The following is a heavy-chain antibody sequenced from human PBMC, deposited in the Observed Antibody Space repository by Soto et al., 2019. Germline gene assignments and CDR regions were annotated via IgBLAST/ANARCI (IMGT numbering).Heavy chain of an antibody. CDR1: GFTFSSYS. V-gene: IGHV3-48*01. D-gene: IGHD3-10*01. J-gene: IGHJ3*02. CDR3: ARDGRYYYGSGSYGAFDI. CDR2: ISSSSSTI. Sequence: PGGSLRLSCAASGFTFSSYSMNWVRQAPGKGLEWVSSISSSSSTIYYADSVKGRFTISRDNAKNSLYLQMNSLRAEDTAVYYCARDGRYYYGSGSYGAFDIWGQGTMVTVSS.